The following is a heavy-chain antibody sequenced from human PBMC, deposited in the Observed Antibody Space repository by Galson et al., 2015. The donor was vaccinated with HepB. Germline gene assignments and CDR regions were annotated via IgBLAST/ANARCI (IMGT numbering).Heavy chain of an antibody. CDR3: ARDFAYCSSTSCYGGLDY. CDR2: IWYDGSNK. Sequence: SLRLSCAASGFTFSSYGMHWVRQAPGKGLEWVAVIWYDGSNKYYADSVKGRFTISRDNSKNTLYLQMNSLRAEDTAVYYCARDFAYCSSTSCYGGLDYWGQGTLVTVSS. CDR1: GFTFSSYG. D-gene: IGHD2-2*01. V-gene: IGHV3-33*08. J-gene: IGHJ4*02.